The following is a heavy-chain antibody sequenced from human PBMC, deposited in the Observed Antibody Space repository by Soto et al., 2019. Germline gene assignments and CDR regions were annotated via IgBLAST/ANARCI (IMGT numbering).Heavy chain of an antibody. V-gene: IGHV3-21*01. CDR2: ISSDSVWI. Sequence: LRLSCAASGFTFSSSTMNWVRQAPGKGLEWVSSISSDSVWIYYAASVKGRFTISRDNAKNSLFLQMSSLRAEDTAVYYCASGSYGDYSDWGQGTLVTVSS. CDR1: GFTFSSST. CDR3: ASGSYGDYSD. D-gene: IGHD4-17*01. J-gene: IGHJ4*02.